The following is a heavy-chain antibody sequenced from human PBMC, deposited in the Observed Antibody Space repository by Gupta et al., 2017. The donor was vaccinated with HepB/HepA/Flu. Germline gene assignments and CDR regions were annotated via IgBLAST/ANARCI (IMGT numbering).Heavy chain of an antibody. CDR1: GYTFTNYG. J-gene: IGHJ3*02. D-gene: IGHD3-22*01. CDR3: ARIYYDSSGYYYVSAFDI. Sequence: GYTFTNYGIIWVRQAPGQGLEWMGWISAYNGNTNYAQKLQGRVTMTTDTSTSTASMELRSLRSDDTAVYYCARIYYDSSGYYYVSAFDIWGQGTMVTVSS. V-gene: IGHV1-18*01. CDR2: ISAYNGNT.